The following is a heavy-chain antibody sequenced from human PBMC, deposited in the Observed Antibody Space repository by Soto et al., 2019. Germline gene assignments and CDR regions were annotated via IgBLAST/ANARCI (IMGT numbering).Heavy chain of an antibody. J-gene: IGHJ4*02. Sequence: QVQLQESGPGLVKPSETLSLTCTVSGGSISSYYWSWIRQPPGKGLEWIGYIYYSGSTNYNPSLKSRVTISVDTSKNQFSLKLSSVTAADTAVYYCARGVSSQPLLWDFDYWGQGTLFTVSS. CDR3: ARGVSSQPLLWDFDY. CDR1: GGSISSYY. V-gene: IGHV4-59*01. D-gene: IGHD2-2*01. CDR2: IYYSGST.